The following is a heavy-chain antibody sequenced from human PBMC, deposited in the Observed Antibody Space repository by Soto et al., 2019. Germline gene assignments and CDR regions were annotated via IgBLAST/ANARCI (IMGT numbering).Heavy chain of an antibody. CDR1: GGSISSGGYY. CDR3: ATSSTSANYFDY. J-gene: IGHJ4*02. Sequence: QVQLQESGPGLVKPSQTLSLTCTVSGGSISSGGYYCSWTRQHPGKGLGWIGYIYYSGSTYYNPSLKRRVTITVDTSKNQCSLKLSSVTASNTDVYYCATSSTSANYFDYWGQGTLVTVSS. V-gene: IGHV4-31*03. CDR2: IYYSGST. D-gene: IGHD2-2*01.